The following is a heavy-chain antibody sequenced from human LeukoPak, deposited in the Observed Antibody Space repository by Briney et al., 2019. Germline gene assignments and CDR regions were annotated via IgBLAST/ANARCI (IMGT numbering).Heavy chain of an antibody. J-gene: IGHJ4*02. Sequence: GESPQIYGQCSGYIITNYWIRWVRQLPRKGLEWMGRIDPSDPCTNYSPSFQGHVTISADKSISTAYLQLRRLNASDTAMYYCARLGGSVQLAATPESDYFDYWGQGTLVTVSS. CDR2: IDPSDPCT. D-gene: IGHD2-15*01. V-gene: IGHV5-10-1*01. CDR1: GYIITNYW. CDR3: ARLGGSVQLAATPESDYFDY.